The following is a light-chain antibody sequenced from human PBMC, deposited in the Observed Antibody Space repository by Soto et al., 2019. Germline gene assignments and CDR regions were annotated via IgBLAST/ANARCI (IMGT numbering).Light chain of an antibody. Sequence: QSALTQPASVSGSPGQSITISCTGTSSDVGGYNYVSWYQQHPGKAPKLMIYEVSNRPSGVSNRFSGSKSGNTASLTISGLQAGDEADYYCSSYTSSSTLVFGTGPKLTVL. CDR1: SSDVGGYNY. J-gene: IGLJ1*01. V-gene: IGLV2-14*01. CDR2: EVS. CDR3: SSYTSSSTLV.